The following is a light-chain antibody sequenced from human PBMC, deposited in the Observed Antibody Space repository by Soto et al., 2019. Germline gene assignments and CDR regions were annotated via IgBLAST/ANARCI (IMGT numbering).Light chain of an antibody. V-gene: IGLV1-40*01. CDR3: QSYDSSLSGSEV. CDR2: GNS. CDR1: SSNIGAGHD. Sequence: QPVLTQPPSVSGAPGQRVTISCTGSSSNIGAGHDVHWYQHLPGTAPKLLIYGNSNRPSGVPDRFSGSKSGTSASLAITGLQAEDEAYYYCQSYDSSLSGSEVFGTGTKVTVL. J-gene: IGLJ1*01.